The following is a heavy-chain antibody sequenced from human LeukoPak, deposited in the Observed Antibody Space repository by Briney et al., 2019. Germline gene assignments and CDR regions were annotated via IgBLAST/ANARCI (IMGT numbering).Heavy chain of an antibody. CDR3: AKDSIAVAGTFDY. V-gene: IGHV3-23*01. Sequence: SGGSLRLSCAASGFTFSSYAMSWVRQAPGKGLEWVSAISGSGGSTYYADSVKGRFAISRDNSKNTLYLQMNSLRAEDTAVYYCAKDSIAVAGTFDYWGQGTLVTVSS. J-gene: IGHJ4*02. CDR2: ISGSGGST. CDR1: GFTFSSYA. D-gene: IGHD6-19*01.